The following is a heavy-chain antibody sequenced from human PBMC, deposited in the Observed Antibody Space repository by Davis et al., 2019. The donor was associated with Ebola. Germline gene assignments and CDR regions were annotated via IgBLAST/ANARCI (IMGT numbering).Heavy chain of an antibody. CDR2: IDPSDSYT. V-gene: IGHV5-10-1*01. J-gene: IGHJ4*02. D-gene: IGHD2-15*01. CDR3: ARQDRRAIVGDY. CDR1: GYSFTSYW. Sequence: KVSCKGSGYSFTSYWISWVRQLPGQGLEWMGRIDPSDSYTNYSPSFQGHVTISADKSISTAYLQWSSLKASDTAMYYCARQDRRAIVGDYWGQGTLVTVSS.